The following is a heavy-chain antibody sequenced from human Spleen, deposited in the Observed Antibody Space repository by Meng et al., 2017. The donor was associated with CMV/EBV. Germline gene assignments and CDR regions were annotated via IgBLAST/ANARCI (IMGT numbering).Heavy chain of an antibody. V-gene: IGHV3-30*04. CDR2: ISYDGKNK. CDR1: GFTFSNVA. D-gene: IGHD1-26*01. CDR3: ARAVGRGTWDGNWLDP. Sequence: GFTFSNVAVHWVCQAPGKVLEWVAVISYDGKNKYYTDSVKGRFTLSRDNTKNTVYVQMNSLRVEDTAVYYCARAVGRGTWDGNWLDPWGQGTLVTVSS. J-gene: IGHJ5*02.